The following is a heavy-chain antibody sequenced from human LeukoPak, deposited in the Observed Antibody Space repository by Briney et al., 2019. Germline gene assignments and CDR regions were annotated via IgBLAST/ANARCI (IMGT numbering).Heavy chain of an antibody. CDR3: AKKAVKNMVYAMMDY. V-gene: IGHV3-23*01. D-gene: IGHD2-8*01. Sequence: QTGGSLRLSCTASGFTFSSYAMSWVRQAPGKGREWVSAISGSGGSTYYADSVKGRFTISRDNSKNTLYLQMNSLRAEDTAVYYCAKKAVKNMVYAMMDYWGQGTLVTVSS. CDR1: GFTFSSYA. CDR2: ISGSGGST. J-gene: IGHJ4*02.